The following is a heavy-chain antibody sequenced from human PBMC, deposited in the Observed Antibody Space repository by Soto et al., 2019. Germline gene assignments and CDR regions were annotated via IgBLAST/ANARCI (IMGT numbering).Heavy chain of an antibody. D-gene: IGHD1-7*01. J-gene: IGHJ6*02. V-gene: IGHV4-59*01. CDR2: IYYSGST. CDR1: GGSISSYY. CDR3: ARDRVTGTTTHYYYYGMDV. Sequence: PSETLSLTCTVSGGSISSYYWSWIRQPPGKGLEWIGYIYYSGSTNYNPSLKSRVTISVDTSKNQFSLKLSSVTAADTAVYYCARDRVTGTTTHYYYYGMDVWGQGTTVNRLL.